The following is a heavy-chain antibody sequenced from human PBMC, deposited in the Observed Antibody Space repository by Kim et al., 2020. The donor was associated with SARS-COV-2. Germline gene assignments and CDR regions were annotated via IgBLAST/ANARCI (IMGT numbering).Heavy chain of an antibody. D-gene: IGHD6-6*01. CDR1: GFTFSNAW. Sequence: GGSLRLSCAASGFTFSNAWMSWVRQAPGKGLEWVGRIKSKTDGGTTDYAAPVKGRFTISRDDSKNTLYLQMNSLKTEDTAVYYCTTTFVGIAARPGYYYYYYGMDVWGQGTTVTVSS. CDR3: TTTFVGIAARPGYYYYYYGMDV. J-gene: IGHJ6*02. CDR2: IKSKTDGGTT. V-gene: IGHV3-15*01.